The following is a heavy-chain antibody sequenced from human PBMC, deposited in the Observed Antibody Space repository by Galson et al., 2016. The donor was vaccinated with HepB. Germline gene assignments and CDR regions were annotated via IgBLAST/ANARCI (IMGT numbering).Heavy chain of an antibody. D-gene: IGHD2-2*01. V-gene: IGHV3-66*03. Sequence: SLRLSCAASGFSVRSTYMTWVRQAPGKGLEWVSVIYSCNNTYYAASVKGRFTVSRDNSKNISYLQMKSLRVEDTAVYYCAGRSGSSTICYSSYGMDVWGQGTTVTVSS. CDR3: AGRSGSSTICYSSYGMDV. CDR2: IYSCNNT. CDR1: GFSVRSTY. J-gene: IGHJ6*02.